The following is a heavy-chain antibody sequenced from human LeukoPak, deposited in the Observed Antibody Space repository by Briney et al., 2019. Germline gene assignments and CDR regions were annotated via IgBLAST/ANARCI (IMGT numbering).Heavy chain of an antibody. CDR3: ARRRDLYSGSYYPFDY. V-gene: IGHV5-51*01. Sequence: GESLKISCKGSGYSFISYWIGWVRQMPGKGLKWMGIIYPGDSDARYSPSFQGQVTISADKSIGTAYLQWSSLKASDTAMYYCARRRDLYSGSYYPFDYWGQGTLVTVSS. CDR2: IYPGDSDA. D-gene: IGHD1-26*01. J-gene: IGHJ4*02. CDR1: GYSFISYW.